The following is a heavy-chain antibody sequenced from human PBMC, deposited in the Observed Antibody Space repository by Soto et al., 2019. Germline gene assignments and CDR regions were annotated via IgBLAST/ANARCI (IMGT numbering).Heavy chain of an antibody. D-gene: IGHD2-2*01. V-gene: IGHV4-34*01. Sequence: SETLSLTCTVYGGSFSGYYWSWIRQPPGKGLEWIGEINHSGSTNYNPSLKSRVTISVDTSKNQFSLKLSSVTAADTAVYYCARLALIVVVPAANRSYGMDVWGQGTTVTVSS. CDR2: INHSGST. CDR3: ARLALIVVVPAANRSYGMDV. CDR1: GGSFSGYY. J-gene: IGHJ6*02.